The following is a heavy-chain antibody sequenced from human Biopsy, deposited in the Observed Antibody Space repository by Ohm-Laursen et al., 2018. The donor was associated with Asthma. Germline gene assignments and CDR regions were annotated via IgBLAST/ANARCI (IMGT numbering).Heavy chain of an antibody. V-gene: IGHV3-7*01. J-gene: IGHJ1*01. CDR3: ARTFHFWSPYHAEHYQL. CDR1: GFTFDDYW. D-gene: IGHD3-3*02. CDR2: IKHDGSEK. Sequence: GSLRLSCTASGFTFDDYWMSWVRQVPGKGLGWVANIKHDGSEKNHVDSLKGRFTISRDNAKNSLYLQMNSLRAEDTAVYYCARTFHFWSPYHAEHYQLWGQGTLVTVSS.